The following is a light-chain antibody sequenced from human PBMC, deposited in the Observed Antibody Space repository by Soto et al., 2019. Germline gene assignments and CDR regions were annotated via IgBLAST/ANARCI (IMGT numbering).Light chain of an antibody. CDR1: QGISNW. J-gene: IGKJ3*01. V-gene: IGKV1-12*01. CDR2: AAS. CDR3: QQCSNFPYT. Sequence: DIQMTQSPSSVSASVGDRVSITCRASQGISNWLAWYQQKPGRAPTLLIYAASSMQSGVSARFSGSGSGTDFTLTISRLQPEDFATYYCQQCSNFPYTFGPGTKVDIK.